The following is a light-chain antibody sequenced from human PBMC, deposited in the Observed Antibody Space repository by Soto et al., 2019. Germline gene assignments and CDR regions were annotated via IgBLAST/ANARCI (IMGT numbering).Light chain of an antibody. V-gene: IGKV1-39*01. CDR1: QSISNY. J-gene: IGKJ4*02. CDR2: AAS. Sequence: DMEMTQSPSSLSASVGDRVTITCRASQSISNYLNWYQHKPGKVPKLLIYAASSLQSGVPTRFSGSGSGTDFTLTINSLQPEDFETYYCQQSYGTPLTLGGGTKIEIK. CDR3: QQSYGTPLT.